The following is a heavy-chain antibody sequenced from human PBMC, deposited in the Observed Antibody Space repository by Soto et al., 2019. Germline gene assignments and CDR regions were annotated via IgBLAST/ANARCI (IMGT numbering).Heavy chain of an antibody. V-gene: IGHV3-30*18. CDR3: AKERSVVATTPDFDY. Sequence: QVQLVESGGGVVQPGRSLRLSCAASGFTFSSFGMHWVRQAPGKGLEWVAVASYDGSYKYYADSVKGRFTISRDNSKNTLYLQMNSLRAAATAVYYCAKERSVVATTPDFDYWGQGTLVTVSS. CDR2: ASYDGSYK. J-gene: IGHJ4*02. CDR1: GFTFSSFG. D-gene: IGHD5-12*01.